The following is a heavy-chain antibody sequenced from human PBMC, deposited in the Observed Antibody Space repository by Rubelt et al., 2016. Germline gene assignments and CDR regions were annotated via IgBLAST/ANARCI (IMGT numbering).Heavy chain of an antibody. CDR1: SGSVSSNPDY. CDR2: IYYTGSF. V-gene: IGHV4-61*01. CDR3: ARAPITLIRFDY. Sequence: QVQLQESGPGLVRTSETLSLTCSVSSGSVSSNPDYWNWIRQPPGKGLEWLGYIYYTGSFQYNPYLKGRVSMSVDTSRNRLSLRLTSVTTAETAVYYCARAPITLIRFDYWGQGTLVTVSS. J-gene: IGHJ4*02. D-gene: IGHD3-22*01.